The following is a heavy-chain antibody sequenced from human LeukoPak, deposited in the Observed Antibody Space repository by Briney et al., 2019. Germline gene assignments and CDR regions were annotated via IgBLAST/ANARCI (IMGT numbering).Heavy chain of an antibody. J-gene: IGHJ4*02. V-gene: IGHV3-30*04. CDR3: ARSPERLGQGYLAS. Sequence: GRSLRLSCAASGFTFSSYSMHWVRQAPGKWLEWLTLISYHGTNKYYTDSVKGRFTISRDNSKNTVFLQVNSLRTEDTAVYFCARSPERLGQGYLASWGQGTLVTVSS. D-gene: IGHD3/OR15-3a*01. CDR2: ISYHGTNK. CDR1: GFTFSSYS.